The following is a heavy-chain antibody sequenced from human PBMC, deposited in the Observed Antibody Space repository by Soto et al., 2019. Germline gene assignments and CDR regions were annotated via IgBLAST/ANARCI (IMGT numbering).Heavy chain of an antibody. J-gene: IGHJ5*02. V-gene: IGHV3-48*01. CDR1: GFTFSSYS. Sequence: GGSLRLSCAASGFTFSSYSMNWVRQAPGKGLEWVSYISSSSSTIYYADSVKGRFTISRDNAKNSLYLQMNSLRAEDTAVYYCARDPSSGYCTNGVCYTSDNWFDPWGQGTLVTVSS. D-gene: IGHD2-8*01. CDR2: ISSSSSTI. CDR3: ARDPSSGYCTNGVCYTSDNWFDP.